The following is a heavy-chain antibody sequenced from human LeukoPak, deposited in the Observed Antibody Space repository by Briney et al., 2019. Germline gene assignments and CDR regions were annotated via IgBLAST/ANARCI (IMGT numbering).Heavy chain of an antibody. D-gene: IGHD5-18*01. Sequence: AGSLTLSCAASGFTISDYSMYWGRQAPGQGPEWVSFISSSTSAIYYAYSVKGRFTISRDNAKNSLYLQMNSLRTEDTAVYYCARTTEGGYTYGYFYYYYMDVWGKGTTVTISS. CDR1: GFTISDYS. CDR3: ARTTEGGYTYGYFYYYYMDV. V-gene: IGHV3-21*01. CDR2: ISSSTSAI. J-gene: IGHJ6*03.